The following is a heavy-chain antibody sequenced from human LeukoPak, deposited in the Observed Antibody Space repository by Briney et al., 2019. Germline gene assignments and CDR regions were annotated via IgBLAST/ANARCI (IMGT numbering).Heavy chain of an antibody. CDR1: GGSFSGYY. CDR3: ARHASGYDPFFDY. D-gene: IGHD5-12*01. V-gene: IGHV4-34*01. CDR2: INHSGST. Sequence: PSETLSLTCAVYGGSFSGYYWSWIRQPPGKGLEWIGEINHSGSTNYNPSLKSRVTISVDTSKNQFSLKLSSVTAADTAVYYCARHASGYDPFFDYWGQGTLVAVSS. J-gene: IGHJ4*02.